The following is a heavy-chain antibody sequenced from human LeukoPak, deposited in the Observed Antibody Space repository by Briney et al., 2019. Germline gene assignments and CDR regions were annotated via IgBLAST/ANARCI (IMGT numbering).Heavy chain of an antibody. D-gene: IGHD5-18*01. CDR3: ARDPGYSYGPEGY. CDR1: GGSFSGYY. J-gene: IGHJ4*02. V-gene: IGHV4-34*01. CDR2: INNSGST. Sequence: SETLSLTCAVYGGSFSGYYWSWIRQPPGKGLEWIGEINNSGSTNYNPSLKSRVTISVDTSKNQFSLKLSSVTAADTAVYYCARDPGYSYGPEGYWGQGTLVTVSS.